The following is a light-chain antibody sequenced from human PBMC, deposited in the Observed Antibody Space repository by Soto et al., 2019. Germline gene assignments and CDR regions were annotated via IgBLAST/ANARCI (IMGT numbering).Light chain of an antibody. CDR3: QQYDSSPAT. V-gene: IGKV3D-15*01. Sequence: EIVMTQSPATLSVSPGERATLSCRASQTISSNLAWYQQKPGQAPRLLIYGTSSRATGIPDRFSGSGSGTDFTLTISSLEPEDFAVYYCQQYDSSPATFGQGTKVDIK. J-gene: IGKJ1*01. CDR1: QTISSN. CDR2: GTS.